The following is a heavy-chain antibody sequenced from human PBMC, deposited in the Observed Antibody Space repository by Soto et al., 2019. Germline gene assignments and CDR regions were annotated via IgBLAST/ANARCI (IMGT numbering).Heavy chain of an antibody. CDR3: ALVFFNDTATTEIYTFPTRRSSDL. CDR2: IIPIFGTA. Sequence: SANVSCKASGVTFSSYAISCVRQAPGQGLEWMGGIIPIFGTANYAQKFQGRVTITADKSTSTACTELSSLRSEDTAVYYCALVFFNDTATTEIYTFPTRRSSDL. V-gene: IGHV1-69*06. J-gene: IGHJ2*01. CDR1: GVTFSSYA. D-gene: IGHD4-17*01.